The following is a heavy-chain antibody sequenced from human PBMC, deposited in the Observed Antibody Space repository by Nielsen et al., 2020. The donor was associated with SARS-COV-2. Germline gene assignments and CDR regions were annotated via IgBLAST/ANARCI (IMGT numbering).Heavy chain of an antibody. CDR2: ISYDGSNK. CDR1: GFTFSSYG. Sequence: GGSLRLSCAASGFTFSSYGMHWVRQAPGKGLEWVAVISYDGSNKYYADSVKGRFTISRDNSRNLVFLQMNSLKPEDTAVYYCARETVDYTSSFVDCWGQGILVTVSS. J-gene: IGHJ4*02. CDR3: ARETVDYTSSFVDC. D-gene: IGHD4-11*01. V-gene: IGHV3-30*03.